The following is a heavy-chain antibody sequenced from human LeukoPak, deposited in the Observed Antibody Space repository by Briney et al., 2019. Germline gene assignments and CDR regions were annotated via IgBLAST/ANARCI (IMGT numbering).Heavy chain of an antibody. CDR2: IIPIFGTA. D-gene: IGHD3-10*01. CDR3: ARTGPDYYGSGSYPLHYYGMDF. V-gene: IGHV1-69*01. J-gene: IGHJ6*02. Sequence: GASVKVSCKASGGTFSSYAISWVRQAPGQGLEWMGGIIPIFGTANYAQKFQGRVTITADESTSAAYMELRSLRFDDTAVYYCARTGPDYYGSGSYPLHYYGMDFWGQGTTVTVAS. CDR1: GGTFSSYA.